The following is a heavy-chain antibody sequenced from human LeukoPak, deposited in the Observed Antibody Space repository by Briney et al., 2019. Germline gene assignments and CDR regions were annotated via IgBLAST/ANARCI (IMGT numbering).Heavy chain of an antibody. CDR2: IRWNSGSI. Sequence: GRSLRLSCAAAGFTFDDYAMHWVRQAPGKGLEWDSGIRWNSGSIGYADSVKGRFTISRDNAKNSLYLQMNSLRAEDAALYYCAKDGGVGQDIVASYYFDYWGQGTLVTVYS. V-gene: IGHV3-9*01. CDR3: AKDGGVGQDIVASYYFDY. D-gene: IGHD5-12*01. CDR1: GFTFDDYA. J-gene: IGHJ4*02.